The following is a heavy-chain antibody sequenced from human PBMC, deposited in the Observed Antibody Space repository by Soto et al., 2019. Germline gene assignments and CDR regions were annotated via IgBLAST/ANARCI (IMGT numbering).Heavy chain of an antibody. CDR2: ISYDGSNK. CDR1: GFTFSSYA. V-gene: IGHV3-30-3*01. D-gene: IGHD1-26*01. Sequence: GGSLRLSCAASGFTFSSYAMHWVRQAPGKGLEWVAVISYDGSNKYYADSVKGRFTISRDNSKNTLYLQMNSLRAEDTAVYYCARAMGIVGEFDYWGQGTLVTSPQ. J-gene: IGHJ4*02. CDR3: ARAMGIVGEFDY.